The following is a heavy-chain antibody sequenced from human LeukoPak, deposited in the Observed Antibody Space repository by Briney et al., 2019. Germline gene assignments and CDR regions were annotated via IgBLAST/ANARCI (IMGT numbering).Heavy chain of an antibody. V-gene: IGHV3-21*01. J-gene: IGHJ4*02. CDR3: TRDATYYLRYGYFDS. CDR2: INNVASHI. Sequence: GGSLRLSCAASGFTFSSYGMHWVRQAPGRGLEWVSSINNVASHIYYAGSVRGRFTISRDNAKNSVYLQMNSLRPEDTAVYYCTRDATYYLRYGYFDSWGQGTLVTVSS. D-gene: IGHD2/OR15-2a*01. CDR1: GFTFSSYG.